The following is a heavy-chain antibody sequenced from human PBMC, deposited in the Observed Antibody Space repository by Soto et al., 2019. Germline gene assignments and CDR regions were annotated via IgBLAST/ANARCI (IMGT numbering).Heavy chain of an antibody. J-gene: IGHJ6*02. Sequence: QVQLQESGPGLVKPSETLSLTCTVSGGSISNYSWSWIRQPAGKGLEWIGHIYASGSTNYNPSLKSRVNMSVDTSKNQFSRKLRPVTAADTAVYYCARDVYGSSTSGYYYYGMDVWGQGTTVTVSS. D-gene: IGHD2-2*01. CDR2: IYASGST. CDR1: GGSISNYS. CDR3: ARDVYGSSTSGYYYYGMDV. V-gene: IGHV4-4*07.